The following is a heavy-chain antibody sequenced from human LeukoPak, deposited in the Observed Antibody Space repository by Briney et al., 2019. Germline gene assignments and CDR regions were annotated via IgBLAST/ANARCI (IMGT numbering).Heavy chain of an antibody. CDR1: GYTYTSYG. J-gene: IGHJ4*02. V-gene: IGHV1-18*01. CDR3: ARDRKLSSWCDY. D-gene: IGHD6-13*01. Sequence: ASVKVSCKASGYTYTSYGISWVRQPPGQGLEWMGWISAYNGNTNYAQKLQGRVTMTTDTSTSTAYMELRSLRSDDTAVYYCARDRKLSSWCDYWGQGTLVTVSS. CDR2: ISAYNGNT.